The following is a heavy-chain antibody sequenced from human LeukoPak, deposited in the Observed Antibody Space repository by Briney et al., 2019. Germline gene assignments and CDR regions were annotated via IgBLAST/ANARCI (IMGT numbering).Heavy chain of an antibody. CDR3: AELGITMIGGV. Sequence: GGSLRLSCAASGFTFSTYAMSWVRQAPGKGLEWVSYISSSGSTIYYADSVKGRFTISRDNAKNSLYLQMNSLRAEDTAVYYCAELGITMIGGVWGKGTTVTVSS. CDR1: GFTFSTYA. J-gene: IGHJ6*04. V-gene: IGHV3-48*03. D-gene: IGHD3-10*02. CDR2: ISSSGSTI.